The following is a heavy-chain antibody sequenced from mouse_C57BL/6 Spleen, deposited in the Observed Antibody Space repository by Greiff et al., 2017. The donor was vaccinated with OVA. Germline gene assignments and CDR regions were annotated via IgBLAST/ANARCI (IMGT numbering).Heavy chain of an antibody. Sequence: EVKLMESGPELVKPGASVKIPCKASGYTFTDYNMDWVKQSHGKSLEWIGDINPNNGGTIYNQKFKGKATLTVDKSSSTAYMELRSLTSEDTAVYYCARRRVDYDEGYWYFDVWGTGTTVTVSS. D-gene: IGHD2-4*01. CDR3: ARRRVDYDEGYWYFDV. J-gene: IGHJ1*03. CDR1: GYTFTDYN. V-gene: IGHV1-18*01. CDR2: INPNNGGT.